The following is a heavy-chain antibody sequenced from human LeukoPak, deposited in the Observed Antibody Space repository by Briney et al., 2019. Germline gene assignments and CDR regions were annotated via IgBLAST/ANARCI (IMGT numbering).Heavy chain of an antibody. CDR3: ATSVMGDYYDSSGYYWHLDY. D-gene: IGHD3-22*01. CDR2: IYYSGST. CDR1: GGSISSYY. J-gene: IGHJ4*02. V-gene: IGHV4-59*01. Sequence: SETLSLTCTVSGGSISSYYWSWIRQPPGKGLEWIGYIYYSGSTNYNPSLKSRVTISVDTSKNQFSLKLSSVTAADTAVYYCATSVMGDYYDSSGYYWHLDYWGQGTLVTVSS.